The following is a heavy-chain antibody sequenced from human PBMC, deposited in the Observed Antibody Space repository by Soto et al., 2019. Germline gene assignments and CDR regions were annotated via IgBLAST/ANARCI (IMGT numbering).Heavy chain of an antibody. CDR2: INPNSGGT. D-gene: IGHD5-12*01. CDR1: GYTFTSYG. V-gene: IGHV1-2*02. CDR3: TYDLTLWY. J-gene: IGHJ4*02. Sequence: ASVKVSCKASGYTFTSYGISWVRQASGQGLEWMGWINPNSGGTNYAQKFQGRVTMTRDTSISTAYMELSRLRSDDTAVYYCTYDLTLWYWGQGTLVTVSS.